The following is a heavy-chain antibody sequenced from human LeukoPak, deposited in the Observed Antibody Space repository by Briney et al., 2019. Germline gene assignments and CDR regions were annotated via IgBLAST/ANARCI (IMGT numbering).Heavy chain of an antibody. V-gene: IGHV4-39*01. Sequence: SETLSLTCTVSGGSISSSSYYWGWIRQPPGKGLEWIGNIYYSGSTYYNPSLKSRVTISVDTSENQFSLRLSFVTAADTAVYYCARRSYYDKSSFDYWGQGTLVTVSS. CDR1: GGSISSSSYY. D-gene: IGHD3-9*01. J-gene: IGHJ4*02. CDR2: IYYSGST. CDR3: ARRSYYDKSSFDY.